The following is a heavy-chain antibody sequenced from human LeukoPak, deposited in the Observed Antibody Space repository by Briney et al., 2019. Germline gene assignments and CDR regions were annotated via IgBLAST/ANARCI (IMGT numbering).Heavy chain of an antibody. CDR1: GFTFSSYA. J-gene: IGHJ4*02. V-gene: IGHV3-23*01. Sequence: AGGSLRLSCAASGFTFSSYAMSWVRQAPGKGLEWVSAISGSGGSTYYADSVKGRFTISRDNSKNTLYLQMNSLRAEDTAVYYCAKGQDGLLWFGVDYWGQGTLVTVSS. D-gene: IGHD3-10*01. CDR2: ISGSGGST. CDR3: AKGQDGLLWFGVDY.